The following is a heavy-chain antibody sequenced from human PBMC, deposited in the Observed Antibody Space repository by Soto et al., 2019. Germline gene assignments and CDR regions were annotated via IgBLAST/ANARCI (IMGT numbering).Heavy chain of an antibody. CDR1: GYTFTSYG. CDR3: ARVLVVPAAMLGYYYYYGMDV. D-gene: IGHD2-2*01. Sequence: QVQLVQSGAEVKKPGASVKVSCKASGYTFTSYGISWVRQAPGQGLEWMGWISAYNGNTNYAQNLQGRVTMTTDTSTTTAYMELRSLRSDETAVYYCARVLVVPAAMLGYYYYYGMDVWGQGTTVTVSS. CDR2: ISAYNGNT. J-gene: IGHJ6*02. V-gene: IGHV1-18*01.